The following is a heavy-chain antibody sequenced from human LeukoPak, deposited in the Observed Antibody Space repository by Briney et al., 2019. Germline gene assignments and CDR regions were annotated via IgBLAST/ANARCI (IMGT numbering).Heavy chain of an antibody. CDR1: GYTFTSYE. Sequence: ASVKVSCKASGYTFTSYEINWVRQATGQGLEWMGWMNPNSGNTGYAQKFQGRVTMTRNTSISTAYMELSSLRSEDTAVYYCARCGRYCSSTSCYMDYYYYYMDVWGKGTTVTVSS. J-gene: IGHJ6*03. V-gene: IGHV1-8*01. CDR3: ARCGRYCSSTSCYMDYYYYYMDV. CDR2: MNPNSGNT. D-gene: IGHD2-2*02.